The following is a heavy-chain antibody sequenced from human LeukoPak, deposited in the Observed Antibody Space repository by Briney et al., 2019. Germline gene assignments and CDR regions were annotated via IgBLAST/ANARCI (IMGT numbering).Heavy chain of an antibody. V-gene: IGHV1-18*01. Sequence: ASVKVSCKASGYTFTSYGISWVRQAPGQGLEWMGWISPYNGNTNYAQKLQGRVTMTTDTSTSTAYMELRSLRSDDTAVYYCARADIRAIASSGWYGFDYWGQGTLVTVSS. CDR1: GYTFTSYG. CDR3: ARADIRAIASSGWYGFDY. D-gene: IGHD6-19*01. CDR2: ISPYNGNT. J-gene: IGHJ4*02.